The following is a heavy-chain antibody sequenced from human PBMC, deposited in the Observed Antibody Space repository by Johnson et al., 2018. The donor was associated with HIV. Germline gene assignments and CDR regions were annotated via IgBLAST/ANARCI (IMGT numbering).Heavy chain of an antibody. Sequence: QVQLVESGGGVVQPGKSLTLSCVGSGLSFSNFGIHWVRQAPGKGLEWVSAISGSGGSTYYADSVKGRFTISRDNSKNTLYLQMNSLRAEDTAVYYCAREIPQQWPVRRGAFDIWGQGTMVTVSS. V-gene: IGHV3-NL1*01. CDR2: ISGSGGST. CDR3: AREIPQQWPVRRGAFDI. D-gene: IGHD6-19*01. J-gene: IGHJ3*02. CDR1: GLSFSNFG.